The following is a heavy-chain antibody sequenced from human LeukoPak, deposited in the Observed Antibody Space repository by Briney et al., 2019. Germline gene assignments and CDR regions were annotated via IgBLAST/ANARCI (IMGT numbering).Heavy chain of an antibody. Sequence: SETLSLTCAVSGYSISSGYYWGWIRQPPGKGLGWIGSIYHSGSTYYNPSLKSRVTISVDTSRNQFSLKLSSVTAADTAVYYCARHVRIFGALRSPFDHWGQGTLVTVSS. D-gene: IGHD3-10*01. J-gene: IGHJ5*02. CDR2: IYHSGST. CDR1: GYSISSGYY. CDR3: ARHVRIFGALRSPFDH. V-gene: IGHV4-38-2*01.